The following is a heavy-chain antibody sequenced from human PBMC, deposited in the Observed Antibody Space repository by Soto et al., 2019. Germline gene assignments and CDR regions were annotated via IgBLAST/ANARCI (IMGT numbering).Heavy chain of an antibody. CDR1: GGSISSSRYS. J-gene: IGHJ6*02. CDR2: IYYSGST. V-gene: IGHV4-39*01. Sequence: SETLSRTFPVSGGSISSSRYSWGWIRQPPGKGLEWLGSIYYSGSTYYNPSLKSRVTISVDTSKNQFSLKLSSVTAADTAVYYGASIAAAGMMNYYYCIDVWGQGTTVTVSS. CDR3: ASIAAAGMMNYYYCIDV. D-gene: IGHD6-13*01.